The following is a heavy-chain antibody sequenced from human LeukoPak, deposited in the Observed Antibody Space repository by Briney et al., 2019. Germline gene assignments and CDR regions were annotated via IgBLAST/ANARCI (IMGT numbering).Heavy chain of an antibody. CDR2: IGGGGPTT. D-gene: IGHD6-19*01. J-gene: IGHJ4*02. V-gene: IGHV3-23*01. CDR3: ARGFLGGTDQYFDS. Sequence: GSLRLSCAASGFTFAMNWVRQAPAKGLEWVSTIGGGGPTTDYADSVKDRFTISRDNSKNTLYLQMNSLRAEDTAVYFCARGFLGGTDQYFDSWGQGTLVTVSS. CDR1: GFTFA.